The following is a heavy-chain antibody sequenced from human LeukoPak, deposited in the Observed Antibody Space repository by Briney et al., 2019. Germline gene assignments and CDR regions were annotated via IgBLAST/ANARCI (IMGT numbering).Heavy chain of an antibody. V-gene: IGHV4-4*07. Sequence: SETLSLTCSVSGRSISRYYWRWLRQPAGKGLEWIGRIYTSGSTNYNPAVKRRGTMSVDTSKNQFSLKLSFVTAADTAVYYCAGGYYDIFTGYSLFDYWGQGTLVTVSS. CDR2: IYTSGST. CDR1: GRSISRYY. J-gene: IGHJ4*02. D-gene: IGHD3-9*01. CDR3: AGGYYDIFTGYSLFDY.